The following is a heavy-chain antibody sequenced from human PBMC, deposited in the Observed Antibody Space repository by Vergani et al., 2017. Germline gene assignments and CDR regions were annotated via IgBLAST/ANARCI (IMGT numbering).Heavy chain of an antibody. D-gene: IGHD4-11*01. Sequence: QVQLVQSGAEVKKSGASVKVSCKASGYTFTSYDINWVRQATGQGLEWMGWMNPNSGNTGYAQKFQGRITMTRDTSMSTAYMELSSIRSDDTAVYYCARVRTRERTTDDYRFDPWGQGTLVTVSS. CDR3: ARVRTRERTTDDYRFDP. V-gene: IGHV1-8*01. CDR1: GYTFTSYD. J-gene: IGHJ5*02. CDR2: MNPNSGNT.